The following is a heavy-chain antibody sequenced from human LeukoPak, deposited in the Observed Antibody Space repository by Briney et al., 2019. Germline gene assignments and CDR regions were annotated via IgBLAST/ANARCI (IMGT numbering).Heavy chain of an antibody. CDR3: ARETDSTLFDY. V-gene: IGHV3-48*04. CDR2: ISSSGSTI. J-gene: IGHJ4*02. CDR1: GFTFNNNG. D-gene: IGHD2-2*01. Sequence: SGGSLRLSCAASGFTFNNNGMNWVRQAPGKGLEWVSYISSSGSTIYYADSVKGRFTISRDNAKNSLSLQMNSLRAEDTAVYYCARETDSTLFDYWGQGTLVTVSS.